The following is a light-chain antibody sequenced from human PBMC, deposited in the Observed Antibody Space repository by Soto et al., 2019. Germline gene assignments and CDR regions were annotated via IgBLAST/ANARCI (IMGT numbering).Light chain of an antibody. CDR3: QQRSNCPPV. CDR2: DAS. J-gene: IGKJ4*01. V-gene: IGKV3-11*01. Sequence: EIVLTQSPATLSLSPGERATLSCRASQSVSSYLAWYQHKPGQAPRLLIYDASNRATGIPARFSGSGSGTDFTLTISSLEPQDFTVYYCQQRSNCPPVFRGGTKEEIK. CDR1: QSVSSY.